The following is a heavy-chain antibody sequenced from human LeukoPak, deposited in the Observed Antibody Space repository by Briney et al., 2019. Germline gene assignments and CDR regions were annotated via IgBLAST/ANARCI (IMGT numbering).Heavy chain of an antibody. V-gene: IGHV4-59*01. CDR1: GGSISSYY. D-gene: IGHD3-16*01. Sequence: SSETLSLTCTVSGGSISSYYWSWIRQPPGKGLEWIGYIYYSGSTNYNPSLKSRVTISVDTSKNQFSLKLSSVTAADTAVYYCARDMITFGGPIDYWGQGTLVTVSS. CDR2: IYYSGST. J-gene: IGHJ4*02. CDR3: ARDMITFGGPIDY.